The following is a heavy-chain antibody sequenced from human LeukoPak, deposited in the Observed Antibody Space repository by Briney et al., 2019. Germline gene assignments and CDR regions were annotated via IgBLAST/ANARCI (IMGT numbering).Heavy chain of an antibody. D-gene: IGHD3-10*01. J-gene: IGHJ6*02. V-gene: IGHV2-5*01. CDR2: IYWNDDE. CDR1: GFSLTTSGVG. Sequence: ESGPTLVKPTQTLTLTCTFSGFSLTTSGVGVAWIRQPPGKALEWLAVIYWNDDERYSPSLKSRLTITKDTSKDQVVLTMTNVDPVDTATYYCTHVAVLLWFGKINYYAMDVWGQGTTVTVSS. CDR3: THVAVLLWFGKINYYAMDV.